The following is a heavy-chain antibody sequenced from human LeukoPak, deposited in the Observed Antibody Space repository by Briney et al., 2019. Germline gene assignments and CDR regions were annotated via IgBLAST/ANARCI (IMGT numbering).Heavy chain of an antibody. CDR3: ATSLPGYYGSGSYYGPGDY. D-gene: IGHD3-10*01. CDR2: ISSSSTTI. J-gene: IGHJ4*02. V-gene: IGHV3-48*01. CDR1: GFTFSTYS. Sequence: GGSLRLSCAASGFTFSTYSMNWIRHAPGKGLEWVSYISSSSTTIYYADSVKGRFTISRDNAKNSLYLQMNSLRAEDTAVYYCATSLPGYYGSGSYYGPGDYWGQGTLVTVSP.